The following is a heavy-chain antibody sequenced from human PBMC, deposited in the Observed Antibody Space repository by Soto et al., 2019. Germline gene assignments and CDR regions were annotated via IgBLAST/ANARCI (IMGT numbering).Heavy chain of an antibody. CDR1: GGSISSSSYY. Sequence: SETLSLTCTVSGGSISSSSYYWGWIRQPPGKGLEWIGSIYYSGSTYYNPSLKSRVTISVDTSKNQFSLKLSSVTAADTAVYYCARPYTRTIVGAYDYWGQGTLVTVSS. CDR3: ARPYTRTIVGAYDY. J-gene: IGHJ4*02. CDR2: IYYSGST. V-gene: IGHV4-39*01. D-gene: IGHD1-26*01.